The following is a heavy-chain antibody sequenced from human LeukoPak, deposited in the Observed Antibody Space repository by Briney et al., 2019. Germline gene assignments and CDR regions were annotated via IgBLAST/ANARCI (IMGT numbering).Heavy chain of an antibody. D-gene: IGHD5-12*01. CDR2: IIPIFGTA. CDR3: ARYSGYEGNWFDP. CDR1: GDTFSGYA. J-gene: IGHJ5*02. V-gene: IGHV1-69*13. Sequence: ASVKVSCKASGDTFSGYAINWVRLAPGQGLEWMGGIIPIFGTANYAQKFQGRVTITADESTSTAYMELSSLRSEDTAVYYCARYSGYEGNWFDPWGQGPLVTVSS.